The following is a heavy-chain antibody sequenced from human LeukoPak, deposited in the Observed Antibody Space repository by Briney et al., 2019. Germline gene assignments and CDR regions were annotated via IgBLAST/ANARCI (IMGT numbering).Heavy chain of an antibody. CDR3: ARGPPGGQFDP. D-gene: IGHD3-10*01. Sequence: SETLSLTCTVSGGSISPYYWSWIRHTPGKGLEWIGYIYYSGSTNYNPSLKSRVTISVDASKNQFSLKLTSVTAADTAVYYCARGPPGGQFDPWGQGTLVTVSS. V-gene: IGHV4-59*01. J-gene: IGHJ5*02. CDR1: GGSISPYY. CDR2: IYYSGST.